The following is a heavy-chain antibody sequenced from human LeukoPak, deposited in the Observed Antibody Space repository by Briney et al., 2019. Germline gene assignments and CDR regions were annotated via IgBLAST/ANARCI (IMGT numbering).Heavy chain of an antibody. CDR2: ISSSGSTI. V-gene: IGHV3-48*03. Sequence: GGSLRLSCAASGFTFSSFEMNWVRQAPGKGLEWVSYISSSGSTIYYADSVKGRFTISRDNAKNSLYLQMNSLRAEDTAVYYCAGSPTVDAAFDIWGQGTMVTVSS. D-gene: IGHD4-23*01. J-gene: IGHJ3*02. CDR1: GFTFSSFE. CDR3: AGSPTVDAAFDI.